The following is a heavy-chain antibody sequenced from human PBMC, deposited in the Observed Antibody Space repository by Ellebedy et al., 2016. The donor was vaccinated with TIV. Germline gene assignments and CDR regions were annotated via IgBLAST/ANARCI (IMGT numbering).Heavy chain of an antibody. CDR3: ARDLYSGEYDVFDY. CDR1: GLTFSGYA. Sequence: GESLKISCAVSGLTFSGYAMQWVRQAPGKGLEWVAVISHDGSRKEYADSVKGRFTISRDNSKSTPYLQMDSLRAEDTAVYYCARDLYSGEYDVFDYWGQGTLVTVSS. J-gene: IGHJ4*02. D-gene: IGHD4-17*01. CDR2: ISHDGSRK. V-gene: IGHV3-30-3*01.